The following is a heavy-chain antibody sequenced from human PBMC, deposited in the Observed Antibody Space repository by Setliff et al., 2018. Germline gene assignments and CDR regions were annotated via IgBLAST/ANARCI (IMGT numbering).Heavy chain of an antibody. CDR2: ISPHTGNT. CDR1: GYTFDDYG. J-gene: IGHJ4*02. CDR3: SRLVRFCTRTACQRLSGGEF. V-gene: IGHV1-18*01. Sequence: ALVKVSCKTSGYTFDDYGIAWVRQAPGQGLEWMGWISPHTGNTYYTPKLHGRVTLTTDTSARTAYMELRSLSSDDTAVYYCSRLVRFCTRTACQRLSGGEFWGQGTLVTVSS. D-gene: IGHD2-8*01.